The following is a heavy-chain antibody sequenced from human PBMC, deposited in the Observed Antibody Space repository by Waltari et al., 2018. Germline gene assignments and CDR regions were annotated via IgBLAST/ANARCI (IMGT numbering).Heavy chain of an antibody. V-gene: IGHV1-2*02. J-gene: IGHJ4*02. CDR2: INPNSGGT. CDR3: ARVARIVGATTGENYFDY. CDR1: GYTFTGYY. Sequence: QVQLVQSGAEVKKPGASVQVSCKASGYTFTGYYMHWVRQAPGQGLEWMGWINPNSGGTNYAQKFQGRVTMTRDTSISTAYMELSRLRSDDTAVYYCARVARIVGATTGENYFDYWGQGTLVTVSS. D-gene: IGHD1-26*01.